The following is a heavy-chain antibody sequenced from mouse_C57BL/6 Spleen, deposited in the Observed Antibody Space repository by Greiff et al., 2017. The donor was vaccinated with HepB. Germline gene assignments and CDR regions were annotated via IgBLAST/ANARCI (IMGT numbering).Heavy chain of an antibody. CDR2: IRNKANNHAT. V-gene: IGHV6-6*01. D-gene: IGHD3-2*02. CDR1: GFTFSDAW. J-gene: IGHJ3*01. CDR3: TRLSRQLRLPFAY. Sequence: EVMLVESGGGLVQPGGSMKLSCAASGFTFSDAWMDWVRQSPEKGLEWVAEIRNKANNHATYYAESVKGRFTISRDDSKSSVYLQMNSLRAEDTGIYYCTRLSRQLRLPFAYWGQGTLVTVSA.